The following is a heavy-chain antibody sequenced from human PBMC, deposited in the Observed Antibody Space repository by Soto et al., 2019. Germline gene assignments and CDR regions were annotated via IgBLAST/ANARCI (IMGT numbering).Heavy chain of an antibody. J-gene: IGHJ6*02. CDR1: GFIFSSSA. CDR3: AADSAGYDSREFYYYGLDV. CDR2: IVVGTGNT. D-gene: IGHD3-22*01. Sequence: GASVKVSCKASGFIFSSSAVQWVRQARGQGLEWIGRIVVGTGNTNYAQKFQERVTITRDMPTNTAYLEVRGLRSEDTAVYYCAADSAGYDSREFYYYGLDVWGQGTTVTVSS. V-gene: IGHV1-58*01.